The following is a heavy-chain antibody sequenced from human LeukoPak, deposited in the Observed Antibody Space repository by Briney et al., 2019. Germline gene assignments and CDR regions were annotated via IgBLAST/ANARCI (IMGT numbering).Heavy chain of an antibody. J-gene: IGHJ5*02. CDR3: ARGLLSSWYGNWFDP. CDR2: ISGSGGST. V-gene: IGHV3-23*01. D-gene: IGHD6-13*01. CDR1: GFTFSSYA. Sequence: GGSLRLSCAASGFTFSSYAMSWVRQAPGKGLEWVSTISGSGGSTYYADSVKGRFTISRDNSKNTLYLQVNSLRDEDTAVYYCARGLLSSWYGNWFDPWGQGTLVTVSS.